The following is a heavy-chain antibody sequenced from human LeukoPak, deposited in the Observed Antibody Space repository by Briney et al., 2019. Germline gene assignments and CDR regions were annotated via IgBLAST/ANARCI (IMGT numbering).Heavy chain of an antibody. J-gene: IGHJ4*02. V-gene: IGHV1-46*01. Sequence: GASVKASCKASGYTFTRYYMHWVRQAPGQGLEWMGIINPSGGSTSYAQKFQGRVTMTRGTSTSTVYMELSSLRSEDTAVYYCARVNYYDSSGYYLEGGLFDYWGQGTLVTVSS. CDR2: INPSGGST. CDR1: GYTFTRYY. D-gene: IGHD3-22*01. CDR3: ARVNYYDSSGYYLEGGLFDY.